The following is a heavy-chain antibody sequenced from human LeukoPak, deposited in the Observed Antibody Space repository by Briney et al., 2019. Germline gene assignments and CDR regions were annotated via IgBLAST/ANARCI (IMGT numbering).Heavy chain of an antibody. V-gene: IGHV3-48*03. CDR1: GFTFSK. J-gene: IGHJ3*02. CDR3: AKSLIDAFDI. Sequence: GGSLRLSCAASGFTFSKMNWVRQAPGKGLEWVSYISSSGSTIYYADSVKGRFTISRDNAKNSLYLQMNSLRAEDTAVYYCAKSLIDAFDIWGQGTMVTVSS. CDR2: ISSSGSTI.